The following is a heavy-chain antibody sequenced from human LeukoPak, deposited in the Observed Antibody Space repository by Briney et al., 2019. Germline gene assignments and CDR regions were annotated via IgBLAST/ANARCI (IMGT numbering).Heavy chain of an antibody. CDR3: AKDIRGDGYNSRFDY. CDR2: ISGDGGST. Sequence: GGSLRLSCAASGFAFDDYAMHWVRQAPGTGLEWVSRISGDGGSTYYADSVKGRFTISRDNSKNSLYLQINSLRTEDTALYYCAKDIRGDGYNSRFDYWGQGTLVTVSP. CDR1: GFAFDDYA. J-gene: IGHJ4*02. D-gene: IGHD5-24*01. V-gene: IGHV3-43*02.